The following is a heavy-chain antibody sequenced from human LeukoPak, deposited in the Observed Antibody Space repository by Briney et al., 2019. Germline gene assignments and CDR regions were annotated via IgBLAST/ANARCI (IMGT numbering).Heavy chain of an antibody. V-gene: IGHV3-30*18. CDR1: GFTFSSYG. J-gene: IGHJ6*02. D-gene: IGHD3-22*01. CDR2: ISYDGSNK. CDR3: AKERDDSSRWSFYYYYGMDV. Sequence: GGSLRLSCAASGFTFSSYGMHWVRQAPGKGLQWVAVISYDGSNKYYADSVKGRFTISRDNSKNTLYLQMNSLRAEDTAVYYCAKERDDSSRWSFYYYYGMDVWGQGTTVTVSS.